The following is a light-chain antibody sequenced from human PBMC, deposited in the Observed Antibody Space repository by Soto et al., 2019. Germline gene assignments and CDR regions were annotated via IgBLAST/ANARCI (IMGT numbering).Light chain of an antibody. CDR2: GTS. Sequence: EIVLTQSPGTLSLSPGERATLSCRASQSIASSYLAWYQQKPGQAPRLLIYGTSSGATGIPDRFSGSGSGTDFTLTISRLEPEDFAVYYCQQYNNWPRTFGQGTKVEIK. V-gene: IGKV3-20*01. CDR1: QSIASSY. J-gene: IGKJ1*01. CDR3: QQYNNWPRT.